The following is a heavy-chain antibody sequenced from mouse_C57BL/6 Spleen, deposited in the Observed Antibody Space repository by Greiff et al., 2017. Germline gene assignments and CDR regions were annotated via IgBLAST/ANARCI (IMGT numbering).Heavy chain of an antibody. CDR1: GYTFTSYG. V-gene: IGHV1-81*01. Sequence: VQLQQSGAELARPGASVKLSCKASGYTFTSYGISWVKQRPGQGLEWIGVIYPKSGSTYYNEKFKGKATLTADKSSSTAYLDLRILTSEDSAVFFCARADYGGSYLSYAMDYWGQGTSVTVSS. CDR2: IYPKSGST. D-gene: IGHD1-1*01. J-gene: IGHJ4*01. CDR3: ARADYGGSYLSYAMDY.